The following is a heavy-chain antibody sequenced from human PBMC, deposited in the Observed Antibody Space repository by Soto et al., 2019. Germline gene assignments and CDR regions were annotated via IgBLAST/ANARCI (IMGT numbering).Heavy chain of an antibody. CDR2: ISGSGGST. D-gene: IGHD3-3*01. J-gene: IGHJ4*02. Sequence: AGGSLRLSCAASGFTFSSYAMSWVRQAPGKGLEWVSAISGSGGSTYYADSVKGRFTISRDNSKNTLYLQMNSLRAEDTAVYYCAKGGGNPTIFGVVITTFDYWGQGTLVTVSS. CDR3: AKGGGNPTIFGVVITTFDY. CDR1: GFTFSSYA. V-gene: IGHV3-23*01.